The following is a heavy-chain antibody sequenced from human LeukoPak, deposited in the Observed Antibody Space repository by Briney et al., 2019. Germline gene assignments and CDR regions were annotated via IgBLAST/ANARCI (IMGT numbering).Heavy chain of an antibody. J-gene: IGHJ6*02. D-gene: IGHD2-2*01. CDR2: IYYSGST. V-gene: IGHV4-39*01. CDR3: ARRVVVPAAMMGYYYYYGMDV. CDR1: LGSISSSSYY. Sequence: SETLSLTSTVPLGSISSSSYYWGWIRQPPGKGLEWIGSIYYSGSTYYNPSLKSRVTISVDPSKNQFSLKLSSVTAADTAVYYCARRVVVPAAMMGYYYYYGMDVWGQGTTVTVSS.